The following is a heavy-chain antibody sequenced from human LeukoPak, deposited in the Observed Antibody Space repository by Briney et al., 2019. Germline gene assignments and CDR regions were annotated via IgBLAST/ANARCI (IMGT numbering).Heavy chain of an antibody. J-gene: IGHJ4*02. D-gene: IGHD3-22*01. Sequence: GGSLRLSCAAPGFTFTSYGMHWVRQAPGKGLEWVAVISYDGSNKYYADSVKGRFTISRDNSKNTLYLQMNSLRAEDTAVYYRAKVGVFDSSGYSNFDYWGQGTLVTVSS. CDR1: GFTFTSYG. V-gene: IGHV3-30*18. CDR2: ISYDGSNK. CDR3: AKVGVFDSSGYSNFDY.